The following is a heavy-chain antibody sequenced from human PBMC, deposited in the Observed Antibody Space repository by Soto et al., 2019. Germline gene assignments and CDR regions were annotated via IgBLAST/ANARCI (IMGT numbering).Heavy chain of an antibody. CDR1: GGSISSGGYY. CDR2: IYDSGST. D-gene: IGHD3-22*01. J-gene: IGHJ4*02. V-gene: IGHV4-31*03. Sequence: QVQLQESGPGLVKPSQTLSLTCTVSGGSISSGGYYWSWIRQHPGKGLEWIGYIYDSGSTYYNPSLKSRVTISVDTSKNHFSRKLSSVTAAVTAVYYCARDSPHYYYVSSCYLVRGQGTLVTVS. CDR3: ARDSPHYYYVSSCYLV.